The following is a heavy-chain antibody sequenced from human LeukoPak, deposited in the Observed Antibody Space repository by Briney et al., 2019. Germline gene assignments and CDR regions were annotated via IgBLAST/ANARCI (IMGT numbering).Heavy chain of an antibody. D-gene: IGHD6-13*01. CDR2: IYYSGST. CDR3: ARKSFHSSSYDF. CDR1: GGSINTYY. J-gene: IGHJ4*02. Sequence: SETLSLTCTVSGGSINTYYWSWIRQPPGKGLEWIGYIYYSGSTNYSPSLKSRVTISVDTSKNQFSLKLSSVTAADTAVYYCARKSFHSSSYDFWGQGTLVTVSS. V-gene: IGHV4-59*01.